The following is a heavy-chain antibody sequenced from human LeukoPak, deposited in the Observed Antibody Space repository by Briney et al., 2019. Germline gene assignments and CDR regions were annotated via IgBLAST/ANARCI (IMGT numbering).Heavy chain of an antibody. Sequence: ASVKVSCKASGYTFTIYGVRWVRQAPGQALEWMGWIRGYIVNTKYARKFQCRVTMTTDTSTSTAYMELRSLTSDDTAVYYCARDDDSTGAYLNFDYWGQGTLVTVSS. D-gene: IGHD3-22*01. CDR2: IRGYIVNT. V-gene: IGHV1-18*01. CDR1: GYTFTIYG. J-gene: IGHJ4*02. CDR3: ARDDDSTGAYLNFDY.